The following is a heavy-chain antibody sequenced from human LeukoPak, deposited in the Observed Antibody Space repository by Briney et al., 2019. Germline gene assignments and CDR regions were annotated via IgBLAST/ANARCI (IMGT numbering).Heavy chain of an antibody. CDR2: IYRDGSA. CDR1: GFTFNDHW. CDR3: VRDTALSGTGPHFDH. J-gene: IGHJ4*02. V-gene: IGHV3-74*01. D-gene: IGHD1-7*01. Sequence: GGSLRLSCAASGFTFNDHWIHWLRQSPGRGLEWVSRIYRDGSATYADSVQGRFTISRDNPRNTLYLQMNSLGAEDTGVYYCVRDTALSGTGPHFDHWGQGTLVTVSS.